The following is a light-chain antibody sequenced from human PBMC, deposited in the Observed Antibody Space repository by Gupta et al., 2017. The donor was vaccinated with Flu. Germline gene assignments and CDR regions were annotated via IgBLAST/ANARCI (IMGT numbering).Light chain of an antibody. CDR3: QQVNSYPLT. J-gene: IGKJ4*01. V-gene: IGKV1-9*01. CDR2: AAS. CDR1: QGISSY. Sequence: DIQLTQSPSFLTASVGDRVTITCRASQGISSYLAWYQLKPGKAPKVLIYAASTLQSGVTSRFSGSGSGTEFTLTISSLQPEDFATYYCQQVNSYPLTFGGGTKVEIK.